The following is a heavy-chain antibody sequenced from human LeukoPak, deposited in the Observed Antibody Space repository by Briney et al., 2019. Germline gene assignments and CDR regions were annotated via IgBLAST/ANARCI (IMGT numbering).Heavy chain of an antibody. CDR2: IYTSGST. CDR1: GGSISSYY. J-gene: IGHJ6*03. CDR3: ARESYDYVWGSYRSYYYYMDV. V-gene: IGHV4-4*07. D-gene: IGHD3-16*02. Sequence: PSETLSLTCTVFGGSISSYYWSWIRQPAGKGLEWIGRIYTSGSTNYNPSLKSRVTMSVDTSKNQFSLKLSSVTAADTAVYYCARESYDYVWGSYRSYYYYMDVWGKGTTVTISS.